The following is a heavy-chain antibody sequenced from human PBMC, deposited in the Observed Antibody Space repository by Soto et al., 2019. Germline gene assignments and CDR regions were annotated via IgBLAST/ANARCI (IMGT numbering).Heavy chain of an antibody. J-gene: IGHJ5*01. D-gene: IGHD1-7*01. Sequence: GASVKVSCKAAGYGFTGYGIGWVRQAPGQGLEWMGWISAYNGNTNYAQKLQGRVTMTTDTSTSTAYMELRSLRSDDTAVYYCARADWNYLSWFDFWGQGPLVTVSS. CDR2: ISAYNGNT. CDR3: ARADWNYLSWFDF. V-gene: IGHV1-18*04. CDR1: GYGFTGYG.